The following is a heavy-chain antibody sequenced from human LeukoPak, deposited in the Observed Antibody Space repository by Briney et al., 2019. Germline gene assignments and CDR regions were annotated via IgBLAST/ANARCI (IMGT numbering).Heavy chain of an antibody. Sequence: SQTLSLTCTVSGGSISSGGYYWSWIRQPPGKGLEWIGYIYHSGSTYYNPSLKSRVTISVDRSKNQFSLKLSSVTAADTAVYYCAGDRGVEYSSHWGQGTLVTVSS. J-gene: IGHJ4*02. CDR3: AGDRGVEYSSH. D-gene: IGHD6-6*01. CDR2: IYHSGST. V-gene: IGHV4-30-2*01. CDR1: GGSISSGGYY.